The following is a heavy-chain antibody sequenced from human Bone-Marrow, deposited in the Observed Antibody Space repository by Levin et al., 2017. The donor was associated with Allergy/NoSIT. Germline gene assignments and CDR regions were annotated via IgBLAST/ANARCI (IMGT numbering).Heavy chain of an antibody. CDR3: AKDLYSYDFWSGYYTETYDAFDI. Sequence: PGGSLRLSCAASGFTFSSYGMHWVRQAPGKGLEWVAVISYDGSNKYYADSVKGRFTISRDNSKNTLYLQMNSLRAEDTAVYYCAKDLYSYDFWSGYYTETYDAFDIWGQGTMVTVSS. V-gene: IGHV3-30*18. D-gene: IGHD3-3*01. J-gene: IGHJ3*02. CDR2: ISYDGSNK. CDR1: GFTFSSYG.